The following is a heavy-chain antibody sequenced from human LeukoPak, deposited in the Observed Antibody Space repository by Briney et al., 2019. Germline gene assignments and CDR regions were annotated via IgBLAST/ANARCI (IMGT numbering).Heavy chain of an antibody. D-gene: IGHD6-13*01. J-gene: IGHJ4*02. CDR3: ARAGPSSSWHQFDY. V-gene: IGHV3-30*04. Sequence: GGSLRLSCAASGFTFSSYAMSWVRQAPGKGLEWVAVIPYDGSNKYYADSVKGRFTISRENSKNRLYLQMNSLRAEETAVYYCARAGPSSSWHQFDYWGQGTLVTVSS. CDR2: IPYDGSNK. CDR1: GFTFSSYA.